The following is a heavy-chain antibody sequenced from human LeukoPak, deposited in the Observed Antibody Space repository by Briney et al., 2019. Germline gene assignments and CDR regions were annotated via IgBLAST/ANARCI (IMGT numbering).Heavy chain of an antibody. Sequence: ASVKVSCKASGYTFTSYYMHWVRQAPGQGLEWMGRINPNSGGTNYAQKFQGRVTMTRDTSISTAYMELSRLRSDDTAVYYCARVGTEGYSYGHGWYFDYWGQGTLVTVSS. J-gene: IGHJ4*02. V-gene: IGHV1-2*06. D-gene: IGHD5-18*01. CDR3: ARVGTEGYSYGHGWYFDY. CDR1: GYTFTSYY. CDR2: INPNSGGT.